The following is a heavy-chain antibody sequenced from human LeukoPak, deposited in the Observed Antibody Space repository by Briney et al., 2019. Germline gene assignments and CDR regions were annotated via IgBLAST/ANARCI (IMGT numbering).Heavy chain of an antibody. J-gene: IGHJ5*02. CDR2: INHSGST. D-gene: IGHD3-3*01. CDR1: GGSFSGYY. CDR3: ARGSAYDFWSGYRSFGAGWFDP. V-gene: IGHV4-34*01. Sequence: PSETLSLTCAVYGGSFSGYYWSWIRQPPGKGLEWIGEINHSGSTNYNPSLKSRVTISVDTSKHQFSLKLSSVTAADTAVYYCARGSAYDFWSGYRSFGAGWFDPWGQGTLVTVSS.